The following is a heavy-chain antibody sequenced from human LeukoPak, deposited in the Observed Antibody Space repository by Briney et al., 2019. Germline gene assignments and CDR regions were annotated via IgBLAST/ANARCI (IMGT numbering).Heavy chain of an antibody. D-gene: IGHD1-1*01. J-gene: IGHJ5*02. CDR1: VYTLTRYG. CDR2: ISAYNGNT. CDR3: ARGRRQLERQMYWFDP. Sequence: ASVKVSCKASVYTLTRYGISWVRHAPGQGLEWMGWISAYNGNTNYAQTLQGRVTTTTDTSTSTAYMELRSLRSDDTAVYYCARGRRQLERQMYWFDPWGQGTLVTVSS. V-gene: IGHV1-18*01.